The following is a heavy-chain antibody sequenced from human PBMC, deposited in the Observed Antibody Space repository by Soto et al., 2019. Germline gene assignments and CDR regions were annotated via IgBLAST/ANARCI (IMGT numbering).Heavy chain of an antibody. Sequence: ASVQVSCKASGYTFTSYGISWVRQAPGQGLEWMGWISAYNGNTNYAHKLQGRVTMTTDTSTSTAYMELRRLRCEDTAVYYCAWAARLGTRERTWFDPWGQGTLVTVSS. D-gene: IGHD6-6*01. CDR1: GYTFTSYG. J-gene: IGHJ5*02. V-gene: IGHV1-18*01. CDR2: ISAYNGNT. CDR3: AWAARLGTRERTWFDP.